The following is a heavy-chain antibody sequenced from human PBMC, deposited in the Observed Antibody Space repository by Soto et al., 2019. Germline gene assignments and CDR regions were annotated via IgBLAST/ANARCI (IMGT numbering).Heavy chain of an antibody. V-gene: IGHV3-53*01. D-gene: IGHD3-22*01. Sequence: EVQLVESGGGLIQPGGSLRLSCAASGFTVSSNYMSWVRQAPGKGLEWVSVIYSGGSTYYADSVKGRFTISRDNSKHTLYLQMNSLRAEDTAVYYCARNYYDSGGGFDYWGQGTLVTVSS. CDR1: GFTVSSNY. J-gene: IGHJ4*02. CDR3: ARNYYDSGGGFDY. CDR2: IYSGGST.